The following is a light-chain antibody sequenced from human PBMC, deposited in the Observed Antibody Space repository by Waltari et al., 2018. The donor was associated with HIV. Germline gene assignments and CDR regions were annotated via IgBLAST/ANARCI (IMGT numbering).Light chain of an antibody. Sequence: DIQMTQSPYSLSASVGDRVTITCRASQSISNYLTWYQQKVGKAPKLLIYGASTLQSGVPPRFSGSGSGTDFTLTISSLQPEDFATYYCQQSYSFTFGGGTKVEIK. J-gene: IGKJ4*01. CDR1: QSISNY. CDR3: QQSYSFT. CDR2: GAS. V-gene: IGKV1-39*01.